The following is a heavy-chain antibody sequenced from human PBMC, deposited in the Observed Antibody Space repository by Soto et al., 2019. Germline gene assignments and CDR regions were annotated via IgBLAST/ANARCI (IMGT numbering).Heavy chain of an antibody. D-gene: IGHD2-21*02. CDR3: ARQGGDSHHYYYGMDV. Sequence: GESLKISCKGSGYSFTSYWISWVRQMPGKGLEWMGRIDPSDSYTNYSPSFQGHVTISADKSISTAYLQWSSLKASDTAMYYCARQGGDSHHYYYGMDVWGQGTTVTVS. CDR1: GYSFTSYW. J-gene: IGHJ6*02. V-gene: IGHV5-10-1*01. CDR2: IDPSDSYT.